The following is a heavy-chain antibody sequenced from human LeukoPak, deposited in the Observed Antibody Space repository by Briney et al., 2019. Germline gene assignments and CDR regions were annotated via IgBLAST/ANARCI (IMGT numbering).Heavy chain of an antibody. Sequence: PSETLSLTCTVSGVSISSITYYWGWLRQPPGKGLEWVGTIYFSGSTYYNPSLRSRVSMSVDTSKSQFSLKLTPVTAADTARYYGARVSYTSSWYDIGYWGQGALVTVSS. CDR1: GVSISSITYY. J-gene: IGHJ4*02. CDR3: ARVSYTSSWYDIGY. CDR2: IYFSGST. D-gene: IGHD6-13*01. V-gene: IGHV4-39*07.